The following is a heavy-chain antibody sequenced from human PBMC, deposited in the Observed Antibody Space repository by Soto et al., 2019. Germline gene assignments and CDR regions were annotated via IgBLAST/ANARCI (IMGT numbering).Heavy chain of an antibody. Sequence: QVQLQESGPGLVKPSGTLSVTCVVSGGSISSDNWWSWVRQPPGKGLEWIGEIYHSGSTNFNPSLKSRVTMSVDKSKNQFSLNLNSVTAADTAVYSCTAMPGIVGATHFDYWGQGTLVTVSS. CDR3: TAMPGIVGATHFDY. V-gene: IGHV4-4*02. D-gene: IGHD1-26*01. CDR2: IYHSGST. CDR1: GGSISSDNW. J-gene: IGHJ4*02.